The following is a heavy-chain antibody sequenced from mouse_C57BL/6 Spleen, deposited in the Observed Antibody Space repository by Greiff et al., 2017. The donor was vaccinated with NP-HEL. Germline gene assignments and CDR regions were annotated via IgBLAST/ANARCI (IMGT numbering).Heavy chain of an antibody. D-gene: IGHD2-3*01. V-gene: IGHV1-64*01. CDR1: GYTFTSYW. CDR3: ARAHDGYYEVYYAMDY. Sequence: VQLQQPGAELVKPGASVKLSCKASGYTFTSYWMHWVKQRPGQGLEWIGMIHPNSGSTNYNEKFKSKATLTVDKSSSTAYMQLSSLTSEDSAVYYCARAHDGYYEVYYAMDYWGQGTSVTVSS. J-gene: IGHJ4*01. CDR2: IHPNSGST.